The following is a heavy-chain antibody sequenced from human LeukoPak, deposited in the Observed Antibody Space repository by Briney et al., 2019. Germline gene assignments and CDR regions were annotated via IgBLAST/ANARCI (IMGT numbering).Heavy chain of an antibody. D-gene: IGHD3-3*01. CDR2: IYTSGST. CDR3: ARDPNYDFWSGYLSFDI. V-gene: IGHV4-4*07. J-gene: IGHJ3*02. Sequence: KPSETLSLTCTVSGGSISSYYWSWIRQPAGKGLEWIGRIYTSGSTNYNPSLKSRVTISVDTSKNQFSLKLSSVTAADTAVYYCARDPNYDFWSGYLSFDIWGQGTMVTVSS. CDR1: GGSISSYY.